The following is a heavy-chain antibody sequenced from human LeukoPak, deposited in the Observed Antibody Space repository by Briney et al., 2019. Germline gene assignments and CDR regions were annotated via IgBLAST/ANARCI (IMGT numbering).Heavy chain of an antibody. J-gene: IGHJ4*02. CDR2: INYSGTT. V-gene: IGHV4-59*01. D-gene: IGHD3-3*01. CDR1: GGSITSYH. Sequence: SQTLSLTCTVSGGSITSYHWSWIRQSPGKGLEWIGYINYSGTTNYNPSLKSRATMSVDTSKKQFSLRLISVTAADTAVYYCVSGRWSGYYFDTWGQGTRVTVSS. CDR3: VSGRWSGYYFDT.